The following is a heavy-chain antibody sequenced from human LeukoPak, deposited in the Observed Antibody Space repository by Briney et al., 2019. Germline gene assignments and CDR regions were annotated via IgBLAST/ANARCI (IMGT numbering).Heavy chain of an antibody. D-gene: IGHD2-2*01. CDR2: ISAYNGNI. CDR3: ARDIVVVPAAQYDY. V-gene: IGHV1-18*01. CDR1: GYTFTSYG. J-gene: IGHJ4*02. Sequence: ASVKVSCKASGYTFTSYGISWVRQAPGQGLEWMGWISAYNGNINYAQKLQGRVTMTTDTSTSTAYMELRSLRSDDTAVYYCARDIVVVPAAQYDYWGQGTLVTVSS.